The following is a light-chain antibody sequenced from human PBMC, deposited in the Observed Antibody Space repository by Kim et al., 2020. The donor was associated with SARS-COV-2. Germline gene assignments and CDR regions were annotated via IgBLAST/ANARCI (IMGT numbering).Light chain of an antibody. J-gene: IGKJ2*01. CDR3: QQGYTTSYT. CDR2: AAS. V-gene: IGKV1-39*01. CDR1: QSIGRY. Sequence: DIQMTQSPSSLSASVGDRVTITCRASQSIGRYLNWYHQKAGEAPKLLMYAASSLQSGVPSRFSGSGSGTDFNLTISSLQPEDFATYYCQQGYTTSYTFGQGTKLEI.